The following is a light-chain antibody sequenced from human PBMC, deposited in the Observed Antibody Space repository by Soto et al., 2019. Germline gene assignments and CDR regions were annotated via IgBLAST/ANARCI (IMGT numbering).Light chain of an antibody. CDR1: RSDVGNYNF. Sequence: QSVLTQPASVSGSPVQSITISCTGTRSDVGNYNFVSWYQHHPGKAPKLIIYDVGSRPSGVSNRFSGSKSGNTASLAIYGLQAEDEAAYCCSYTSDHPRFYVFGTGTKVTVL. CDR2: DVG. CDR3: CSYTSDHPRFYV. J-gene: IGLJ1*01. V-gene: IGLV2-14*03.